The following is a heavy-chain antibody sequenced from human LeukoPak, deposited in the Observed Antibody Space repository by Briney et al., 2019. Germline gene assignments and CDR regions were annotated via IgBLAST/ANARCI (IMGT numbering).Heavy chain of an antibody. CDR1: RFTSSNYA. J-gene: IGHJ4*02. CDR2: ISYDGSNK. Sequence: GRSLRLSCAASRFTSSNYAMHWVRQAPGKGLEWVALISYDGSNKYYADSVKGRFTISRDNSKHTLYLQMNSLRTEDTAVYYCARDPSLWFGELLYPPTGIDYWGQGTLVTVSS. CDR3: ARDPSLWFGELLYPPTGIDY. D-gene: IGHD3-10*01. V-gene: IGHV3-30-3*01.